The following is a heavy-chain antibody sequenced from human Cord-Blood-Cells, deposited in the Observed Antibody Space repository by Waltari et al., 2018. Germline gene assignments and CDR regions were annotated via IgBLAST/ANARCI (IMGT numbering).Heavy chain of an antibody. CDR1: GFTFGDYA. D-gene: IGHD3-10*01. Sequence: VESGGGLVQPGRSLRLSCTASGFTFGDYAMSWVRQAPGKGLEWVGFIRSKAYGGTTEYAASVKGRFTISRDDSKSIAYLQMNSLKTEDTAVYYCTRQYSKRGDYGSGSYYPGVVPDYWGQGTLVTVSS. CDR2: IRSKAYGGTT. CDR3: TRQYSKRGDYGSGSYYPGVVPDY. V-gene: IGHV3-49*04. J-gene: IGHJ4*02.